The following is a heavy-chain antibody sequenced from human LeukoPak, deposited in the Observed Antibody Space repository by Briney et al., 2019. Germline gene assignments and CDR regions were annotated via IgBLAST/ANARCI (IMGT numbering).Heavy chain of an antibody. CDR2: IWYVGSNK. J-gene: IGHJ6*02. V-gene: IGHV3-33*01. D-gene: IGHD3-3*01. Sequence: GGSLRLSCAASGFTFSSYGMHWVRQAPGKGLEWVAVIWYVGSNKYYADSVKGRFTISRDNSKNTLYLQVNSLRAEDTAVYYCAREGYYDFWSGPPNYYYYYGMDVWGQGTTVTVSS. CDR3: AREGYYDFWSGPPNYYYYYGMDV. CDR1: GFTFSSYG.